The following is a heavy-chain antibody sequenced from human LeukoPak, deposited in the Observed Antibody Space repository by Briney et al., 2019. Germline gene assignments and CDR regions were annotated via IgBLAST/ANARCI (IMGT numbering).Heavy chain of an antibody. CDR3: GRHGSYCYDN. J-gene: IGHJ4*02. Sequence: GGSLRLSCAASGFIFSNHWMGWVRQAPGKGLEWVANIKGDGSETYYVDSVKGRFTIPRDNAQSSLFLQMSSLRDEDTAVYYCGRHGSYCYDNWGQGTLVTVSA. CDR2: IKGDGSET. D-gene: IGHD2-15*01. V-gene: IGHV3-7*05. CDR1: GFIFSNHW.